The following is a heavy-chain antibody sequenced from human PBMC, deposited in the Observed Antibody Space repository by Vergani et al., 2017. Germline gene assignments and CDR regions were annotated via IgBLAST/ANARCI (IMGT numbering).Heavy chain of an antibody. D-gene: IGHD1-7*01. CDR1: GGSISSSSYY. J-gene: IGHJ4*02. Sequence: QLQLQESGPGLVKPSETLSLTCTVSGGSISSSSYYWGWIRQPPGKGLEWIGSIYYSGSTYYNPSLKSRVTISVDTSKNQFSLKLSSVTAADTAVYYCARDNGAGTTDYWGQGTLVTVSS. CDR3: ARDNGAGTTDY. V-gene: IGHV4-39*07. CDR2: IYYSGST.